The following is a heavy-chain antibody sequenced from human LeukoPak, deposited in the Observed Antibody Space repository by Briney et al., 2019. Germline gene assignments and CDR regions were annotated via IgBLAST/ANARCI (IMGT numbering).Heavy chain of an antibody. CDR1: GFTFINYA. CDR3: AKHRDNGDSSGYYDFEF. V-gene: IGHV3-23*01. Sequence: GGSLRLSCAASGFTFINYAMSWVRQAPGKGLEWVSGTGASGVTTHYADSVRGRFSLSRDNAKNTVHLQMNSLRAEDTALYYCAKHRDNGDSSGYYDFEFWGQGTLVTVS. J-gene: IGHJ4*02. D-gene: IGHD3-22*01. CDR2: TGASGVTT.